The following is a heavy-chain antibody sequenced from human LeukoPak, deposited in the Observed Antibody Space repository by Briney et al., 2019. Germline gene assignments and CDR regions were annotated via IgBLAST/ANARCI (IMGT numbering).Heavy chain of an antibody. CDR2: IYYSGST. D-gene: IGHD1-26*01. CDR1: GGSICSYY. Sequence: SETPSLTCTVSGGSICSYYWSWIRQPPGKGLEWIGYIYYSGSTNYNPSLKSRVTISVDTSENQFSLKLSSVTAADTAVYYCARNGGSYLRGYWYFDLWGRGTLVTVSS. V-gene: IGHV4-59*01. J-gene: IGHJ2*01. CDR3: ARNGGSYLRGYWYFDL.